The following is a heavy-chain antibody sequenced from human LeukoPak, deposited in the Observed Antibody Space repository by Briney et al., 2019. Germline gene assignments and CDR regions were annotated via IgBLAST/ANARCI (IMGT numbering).Heavy chain of an antibody. Sequence: AASVKVSCKASGGTFRSYAITWVRQAPGKGLEWMGGIIPMINTPKYAQKFQGRVSITADESTSTGFMEVSSLRSEDTAVYYCAIFQGTYGDNENDYWGQGNRLTVSS. J-gene: IGHJ4*02. V-gene: IGHV1-69*13. D-gene: IGHD4-17*01. CDR2: IIPMINTP. CDR3: AIFQGTYGDNENDY. CDR1: GGTFRSYA.